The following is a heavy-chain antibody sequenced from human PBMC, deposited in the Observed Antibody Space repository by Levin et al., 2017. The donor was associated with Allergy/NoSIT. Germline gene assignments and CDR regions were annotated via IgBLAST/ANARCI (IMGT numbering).Heavy chain of an antibody. D-gene: IGHD1-26*01. V-gene: IGHV1-18*01. Sequence: RASVKVSCKASGYTFTSYGLTWVRQAPGQGLEWMGWISGYNGDTNYAQKFQGRVTMTTDTYTSTAYMEVRSLRSDDTAFYYCARGGSGTYSSWFDPWGQGTLVTVSS. CDR2: ISGYNGDT. CDR3: ARGGSGTYSSWFDP. CDR1: GYTFTSYG. J-gene: IGHJ5*02.